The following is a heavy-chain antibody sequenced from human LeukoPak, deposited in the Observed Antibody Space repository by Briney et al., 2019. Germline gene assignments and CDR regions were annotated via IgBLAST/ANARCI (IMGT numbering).Heavy chain of an antibody. J-gene: IGHJ4*02. D-gene: IGHD4-11*01. CDR1: GYTFTGYY. CDR3: AREVRLQSPQGFDF. Sequence: PGASVKVSCKASGYTFTGYYMHWVRQAPGQGLEWMGWINPNSGGTNYAQKFQGRVTMTRDTSISSAYMELSRLRSDDTAVYYCAREVRLQSPQGFDFWGQGTLVTVSS. CDR2: INPNSGGT. V-gene: IGHV1-2*02.